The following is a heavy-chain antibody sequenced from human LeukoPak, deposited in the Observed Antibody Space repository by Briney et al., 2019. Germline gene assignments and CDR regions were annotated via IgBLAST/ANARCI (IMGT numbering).Heavy chain of an antibody. Sequence: ASVKVSCKASGYIFTDHFFHWVRQAPGQGLEWMGWIRPTDGATKVAQKFQGRVTLTRDTSISTVYMEMSELRFDDTAMYCARGRYRYSYDYWGQGTLVTVSS. CDR1: GYIFTDHF. V-gene: IGHV1-2*02. CDR3: RGRYRYSYDY. CDR2: IRPTDGAT. J-gene: IGHJ4*02. D-gene: IGHD1-26*01.